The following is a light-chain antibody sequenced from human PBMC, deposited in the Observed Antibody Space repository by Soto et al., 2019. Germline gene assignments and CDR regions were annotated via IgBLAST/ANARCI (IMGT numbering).Light chain of an antibody. CDR1: QSVSNY. CDR3: QQSSSWPPLIT. Sequence: EIVLTQSPATLSLSPGERATLSCRASQSVSNYLAWYQQKPGQAPRLLIYDASNRATGITARFSGSGSGTAFNITISSREPEDFTVYFWQQSSSWPPLITFGPGTKVDIK. V-gene: IGKV3-11*01. CDR2: DAS. J-gene: IGKJ3*01.